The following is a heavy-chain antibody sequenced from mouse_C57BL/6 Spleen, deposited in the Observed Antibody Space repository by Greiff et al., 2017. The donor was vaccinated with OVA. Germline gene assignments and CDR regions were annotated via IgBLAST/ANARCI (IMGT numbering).Heavy chain of an antibody. D-gene: IGHD3-2*02. CDR1: GYAFSSYW. V-gene: IGHV1-80*01. CDR2: IYPGDGDT. Sequence: QVQLQQSGAELVKPGASVKISCKASGYAFSSYWMNWVKQRPGKGLEWIGQIYPGDGDTNYNGKFKGKATLTADKSSSTAYMQLSSLTSEDSAVYFCARRDSSGYNLDYWGQGTTLTVSS. CDR3: ARRDSSGYNLDY. J-gene: IGHJ2*01.